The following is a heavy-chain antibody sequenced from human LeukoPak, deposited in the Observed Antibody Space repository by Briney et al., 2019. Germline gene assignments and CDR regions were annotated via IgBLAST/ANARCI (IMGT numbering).Heavy chain of an antibody. J-gene: IGHJ4*02. CDR2: IRHDGFNK. CDR3: AKAGDIRYQQNYYFDY. V-gene: IGHV3-30*02. CDR1: GFTFSNYA. D-gene: IGHD3-10*01. Sequence: PGGSLRLPCSPSGFTFSNYAMHWVRQAPGKGLEWVAFIRHDGFNKYYADSVKGRFTISRDNSKNTLYLQMNSLRAEDTAVFYCAKAGDIRYQQNYYFDYWGQGTLVTVSS.